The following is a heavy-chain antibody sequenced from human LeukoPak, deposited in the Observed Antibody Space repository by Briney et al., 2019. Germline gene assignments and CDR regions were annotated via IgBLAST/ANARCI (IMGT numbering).Heavy chain of an antibody. Sequence: GGSLRLSCAASGFTFSGSAIHWVRQASGKGLEWVGRIRSKVNTYATAYAASVKGRFTISRDDSKNTAYLQMNSLKTEDTAVYFCTRDSNFFLDYWGRGTLVTVSS. J-gene: IGHJ4*02. CDR2: IRSKVNTYAT. CDR1: GFTFSGSA. CDR3: TRDSNFFLDY. D-gene: IGHD2/OR15-2a*01. V-gene: IGHV3-73*01.